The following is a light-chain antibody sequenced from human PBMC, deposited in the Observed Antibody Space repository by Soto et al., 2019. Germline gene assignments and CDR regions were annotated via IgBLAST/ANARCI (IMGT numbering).Light chain of an antibody. CDR2: KAS. V-gene: IGKV1-5*03. CDR3: QQYNSYPWP. CDR1: QSISSR. J-gene: IGKJ1*01. Sequence: DIQMTQSPSTLSASVGDRVTITCRASQSISSRLAWYQQKPGKAPKLLIYKASSLESGVPSRFSGSGSGTEFTLTISSLQPDDFATYYCQQYNSYPWPFGQGTKVEIK.